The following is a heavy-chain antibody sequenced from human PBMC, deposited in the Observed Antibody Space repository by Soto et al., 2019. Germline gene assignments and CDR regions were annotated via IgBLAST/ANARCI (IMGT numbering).Heavy chain of an antibody. CDR1: GFSLSNSGVG. Sequence: QITLKESGPTLVKPTQTLTLICTFSGFSLSNSGVGVGWIRQPPGKDLEWGALLYWDDDKRSSPSLKSRLTITKDTSKNQVVLTMTNKDPVHTATYYCAHSILTGYFLTVNHWFDPCGQGTLVTVSS. CDR3: AHSILTGYFLTVNHWFDP. D-gene: IGHD3-9*01. V-gene: IGHV2-5*02. CDR2: LYWDDDK. J-gene: IGHJ5*02.